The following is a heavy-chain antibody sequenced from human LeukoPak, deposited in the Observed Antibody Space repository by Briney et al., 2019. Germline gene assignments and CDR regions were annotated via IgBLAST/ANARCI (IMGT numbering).Heavy chain of an antibody. V-gene: IGHV3-23*01. Sequence: QSGGSLRLSCVGSGFTFSSHAMSWVRQAPEKGLEWVSGIYESGQTTHYADSVKGRFPISRDNSKNTLYLQMDSLRGEDTAIYYCAKDYRIGYSDHFDYWGQGALVTVSS. J-gene: IGHJ4*02. CDR1: GFTFSSHA. CDR2: IYESGQTT. CDR3: AKDYRIGYSDHFDY. D-gene: IGHD2-21*01.